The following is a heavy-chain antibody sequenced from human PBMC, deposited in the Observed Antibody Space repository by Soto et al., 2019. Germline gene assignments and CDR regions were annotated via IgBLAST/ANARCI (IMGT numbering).Heavy chain of an antibody. CDR3: ARDRLRGYDSSGFYS. Sequence: GASVKVSCKASGYTFTSYAMLWVRQAPGQRLEWMGWINPSNGNTKYAQKFEDRVTMTTATSTNTVFLELRSLKSDDTAIYYCARDRLRGYDSSGFYSWGQGTMVTVSS. J-gene: IGHJ4*02. CDR1: GYTFTSYA. CDR2: INPSNGNT. V-gene: IGHV1-3*01. D-gene: IGHD3-22*01.